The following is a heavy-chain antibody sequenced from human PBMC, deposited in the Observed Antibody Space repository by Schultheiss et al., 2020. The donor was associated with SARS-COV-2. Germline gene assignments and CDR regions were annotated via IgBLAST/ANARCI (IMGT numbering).Heavy chain of an antibody. CDR3: ASNAYYDFWSGHGDY. Sequence: GGSLRLSCAASGFTFSSYAMHWVRQAPGKGLEWVSSISSSSSYIYYADSVKGRFTISRDNAKNSLYLQMNSLRAEDTAVYYCASNAYYDFWSGHGDYWGQGTLVTVSS. V-gene: IGHV3-21*01. CDR2: ISSSSSYI. CDR1: GFTFSSYA. J-gene: IGHJ4*02. D-gene: IGHD3-3*01.